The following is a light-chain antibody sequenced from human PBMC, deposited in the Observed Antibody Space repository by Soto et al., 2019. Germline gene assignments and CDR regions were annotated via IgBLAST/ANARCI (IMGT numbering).Light chain of an antibody. J-gene: IGLJ1*01. CDR1: SSNIGSNT. CDR3: AAWDESLNCCYV. CDR2: NNN. V-gene: IGLV1-44*01. Sequence: QSAPTQPPSASGTDGQRVTISCSGSSSNIGSNTVNWYQQLPGTAPKLLIYNNNQRPSGVPDRISGSKSGTSASPAIGGLQSEDEAEYYCAAWDESLNCCYVFGTGTKV.